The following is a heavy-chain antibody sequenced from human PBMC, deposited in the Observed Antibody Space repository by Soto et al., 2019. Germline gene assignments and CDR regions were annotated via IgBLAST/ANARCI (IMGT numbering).Heavy chain of an antibody. CDR3: AREGLSGSYALKNWFDP. CDR1: GASISSYY. Sequence: SETLSLTCTVPGASISSYYWSWIRQPPGKGLEWIGYIYYSGSTNYNPSLKSRVTISVDTSKNQFSLKLSSVTAADTAVYYCAREGLSGSYALKNWFDPWGQGTLVTVS. J-gene: IGHJ5*02. V-gene: IGHV4-59*01. CDR2: IYYSGST. D-gene: IGHD1-26*01.